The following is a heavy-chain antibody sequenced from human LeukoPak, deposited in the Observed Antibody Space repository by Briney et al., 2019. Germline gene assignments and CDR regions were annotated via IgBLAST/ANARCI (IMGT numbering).Heavy chain of an antibody. D-gene: IGHD1-14*01. CDR2: INQGGSDK. V-gene: IGHV3-7*01. J-gene: IGHJ4*02. CDR3: TRDRSRAEDD. Sequence: GGSLRLSCAAAGFTFSGHWMSWVRQAPGKGLEWVANINQGGSDKYYVDSVKGRFTISRDNANNLLYLQMNSLRGEDTAVYYCTRDRSRAEDDWGQGTLVTVSS. CDR1: GFTFSGHW.